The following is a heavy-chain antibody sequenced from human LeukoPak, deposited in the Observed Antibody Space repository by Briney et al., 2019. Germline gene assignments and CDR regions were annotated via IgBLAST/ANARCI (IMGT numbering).Heavy chain of an antibody. V-gene: IGHV3-30*18. CDR2: ISYDGSKK. J-gene: IGHJ6*02. D-gene: IGHD3-10*01. CDR1: GFTFSRYG. CDR3: AKDNDYGSGSYFPYYYGMDV. Sequence: GESLRLSCAASGFTFSRYGMHWVRQAPGKGLEWVAVISYDGSKKYYVDSVKGRFTISRDNSKNTLYLQMNSLRAEDTAVYYCAKDNDYGSGSYFPYYYGMDVWGQGTTVTVSS.